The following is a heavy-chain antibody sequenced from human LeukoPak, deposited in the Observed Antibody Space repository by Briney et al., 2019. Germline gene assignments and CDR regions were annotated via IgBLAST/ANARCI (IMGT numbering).Heavy chain of an antibody. Sequence: NASETLSLTCAVYGGSFSGYYWSWIRQPPGKGLKWIGEINHSGSTNYNPSLKSRVTISVDTSKNQFSLKLSSVTAADTAVYYCARGQEPDCSSTSCPNWFDPWGQGTLVTVSS. V-gene: IGHV4-34*01. CDR2: INHSGST. J-gene: IGHJ5*02. CDR1: GGSFSGYY. D-gene: IGHD2-2*01. CDR3: ARGQEPDCSSTSCPNWFDP.